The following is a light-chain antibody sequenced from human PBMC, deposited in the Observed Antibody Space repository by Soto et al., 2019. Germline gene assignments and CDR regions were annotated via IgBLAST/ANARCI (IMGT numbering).Light chain of an antibody. J-gene: IGKJ5*01. V-gene: IGKV3D-11*02. CDR2: DAS. Sequence: EIVLTQSPATLSLSPEERATLSCRASQSVSSYLAWYQQKPGQAPRLLIYDASNRATGIPARFSGSGPGTDFTLTISSLEPEDFADYYCRQRRNCPTTFGQETGLEIK. CDR3: RQRRNCPTT. CDR1: QSVSSY.